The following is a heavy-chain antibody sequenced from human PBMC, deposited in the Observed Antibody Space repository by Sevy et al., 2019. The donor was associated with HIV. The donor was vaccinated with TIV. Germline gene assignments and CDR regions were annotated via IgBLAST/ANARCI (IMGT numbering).Heavy chain of an antibody. CDR2: IDSDGSST. J-gene: IGHJ3*02. CDR3: TRGRKYYYDSSGSRYDAFDI. V-gene: IGHV3-74*03. D-gene: IGHD3-22*01. Sequence: GGSLRLSCAASGFTFSTYWMHWVRQAPGKELVWVSRIDSDGSSTKYADSVKGRFTISRDNAKNTLYLLMNSLRVEDTAVYYCTRGRKYYYDSSGSRYDAFDIWGQGTMVTVSS. CDR1: GFTFSTYW.